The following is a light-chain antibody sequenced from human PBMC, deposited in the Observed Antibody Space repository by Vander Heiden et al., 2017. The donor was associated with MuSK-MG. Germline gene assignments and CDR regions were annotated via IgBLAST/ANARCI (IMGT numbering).Light chain of an antibody. CDR1: KIGSKN. Sequence: SYELTQPLSVSVALGQTARITCGGNKIGSKNVHWYQQKPGQAPVLVIYRDSNRPSGIPERFSGSNSGNTATLTIIRAQAGDEADNYCQVWDSSTVRVFGTGTKVTVL. CDR3: QVWDSSTVRV. CDR2: RDS. V-gene: IGLV3-9*01. J-gene: IGLJ1*01.